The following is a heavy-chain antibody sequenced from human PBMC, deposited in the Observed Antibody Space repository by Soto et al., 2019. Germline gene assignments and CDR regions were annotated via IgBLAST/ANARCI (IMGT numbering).Heavy chain of an antibody. CDR3: ARDRHGSDWYTYYFYTLAV. V-gene: IGHV3-23*01. CDR1: GFIFSDYA. J-gene: IGHJ6*02. D-gene: IGHD6-13*01. Sequence: EVPLLESGGGLVQPGASLRLSCAASGFIFSDYAMTWVRQAPGKGLEWVSGISGSGESIYYADSVEGRFTISRDNSKNRLYLQMNSLRGEDTAVYYCARDRHGSDWYTYYFYTLAVWGQGTTVTVSS. CDR2: ISGSGESI.